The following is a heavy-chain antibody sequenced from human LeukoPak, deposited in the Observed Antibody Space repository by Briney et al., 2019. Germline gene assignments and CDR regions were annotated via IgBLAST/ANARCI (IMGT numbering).Heavy chain of an antibody. D-gene: IGHD3-3*01. CDR1: GGSFSGYY. J-gene: IGHJ1*01. V-gene: IGHV4-34*01. Sequence: SETLSLTCAVYGGSFSGYYWSWIRQPPGKGLEWIGEINHSGSTNYNPSLKSRVTISVDTSKNQFSLKLSSVTAADTAVYYCARGQQRSGYYMGPQYFQHWGQGTLVTVSS. CDR3: ARGQQRSGYYMGPQYFQH. CDR2: INHSGST.